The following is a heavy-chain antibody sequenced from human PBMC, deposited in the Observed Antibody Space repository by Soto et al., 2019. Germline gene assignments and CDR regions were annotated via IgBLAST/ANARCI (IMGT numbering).Heavy chain of an antibody. CDR1: GFTVTNNH. V-gene: IGHV3-53*01. J-gene: IGHJ4*02. Sequence: TGGSLRLSCAVSGFTVTNNHVTWVRQSTGKGLECVSVIWNNGRTSYADSVKGRFTISRDNSKNTVYLQMKSLRAEDTAMYYCTGFGGNSVWGQGTLVTVSS. CDR2: IWNNGRT. CDR3: TGFGGNSV. D-gene: IGHD2-21*02.